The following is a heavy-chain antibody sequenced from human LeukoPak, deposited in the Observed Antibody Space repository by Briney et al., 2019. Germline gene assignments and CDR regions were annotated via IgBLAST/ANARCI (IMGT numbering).Heavy chain of an antibody. CDR3: ASVRGSSSPYYFDY. CDR2: IWYDGSNK. D-gene: IGHD1-26*01. Sequence: PGGSLRLSCAASGFTFSSYGMHWVRQAPGKGLEWVAIIWYDGSNKYYADSVKGRFTISRDNSRKTLYLQMNRLRAEDTAVYYCASVRGSSSPYYFDYWGQGALVAVSS. J-gene: IGHJ4*02. CDR1: GFTFSSYG. V-gene: IGHV3-33*01.